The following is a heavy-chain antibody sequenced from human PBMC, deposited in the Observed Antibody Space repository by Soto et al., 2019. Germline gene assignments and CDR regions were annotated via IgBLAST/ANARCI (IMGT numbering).Heavy chain of an antibody. CDR2: ISYSGST. J-gene: IGHJ5*02. CDR3: ARVNIINMIIIFLVS. Sequence: PSETRSLTCTVSGGSISSGSYYWSWSRQRPGQGLEWIGYISYSGSTYYNPSLKSRLTISAYTSMNLFALKLSSVTAEDTAVYYCARVNIINMIIIFLVSWGPEALVAVST. CDR1: GGSISSGSYY. V-gene: IGHV4-31*03. D-gene: IGHD3-22*01.